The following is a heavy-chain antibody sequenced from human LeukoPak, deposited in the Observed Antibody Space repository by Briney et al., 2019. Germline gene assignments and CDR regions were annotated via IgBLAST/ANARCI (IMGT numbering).Heavy chain of an antibody. Sequence: SETLSLTCTVSGGSISSYYWSWIRQPPGKGLEWIGYIYYSGSTNYNPSLKSRVTISVDTSKNQFSLKLSSVTAADTAVYYCARVLRYFDWSDTGWFDPWGQGTLVTVSS. CDR1: GGSISSYY. CDR2: IYYSGST. CDR3: ARVLRYFDWSDTGWFDP. V-gene: IGHV4-59*12. J-gene: IGHJ5*02. D-gene: IGHD3-9*01.